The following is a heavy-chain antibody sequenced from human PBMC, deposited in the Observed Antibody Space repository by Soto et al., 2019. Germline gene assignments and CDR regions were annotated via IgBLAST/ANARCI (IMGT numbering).Heavy chain of an antibody. Sequence: SETLSLTCTVSGGSITSSSYFWGWIRQPPGKGLVLIGFFFFCGSTFYNPSLKSRVAIAVDTSENQFSLNLSFVTAADTAVYYCARHMTEISYWGQGTLVTVSS. D-gene: IGHD2-21*02. CDR1: GGSITSSSYF. CDR3: ARHMTEISY. J-gene: IGHJ4*02. CDR2: FFFCGST. V-gene: IGHV4-39*01.